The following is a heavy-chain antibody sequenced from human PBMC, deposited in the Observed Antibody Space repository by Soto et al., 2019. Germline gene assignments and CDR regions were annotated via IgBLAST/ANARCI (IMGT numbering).Heavy chain of an antibody. V-gene: IGHV3-30*03. Sequence: QVHLVESGGGVVQPGRSLRLSCAASGFSFSTYGMHWVRQAPGKGLEWVAFISNDGSSKYYADSVKGRFTISRDNSNNTVSRQMFCVRAPDTSLYGGTPGFGTFRPFDYGPQRALGTV. D-gene: IGHD3-16*01. CDR2: ISNDGSSK. J-gene: IGHJ5*01. CDR3: TPGFGTFRPFDY. CDR1: GFSFSTYG.